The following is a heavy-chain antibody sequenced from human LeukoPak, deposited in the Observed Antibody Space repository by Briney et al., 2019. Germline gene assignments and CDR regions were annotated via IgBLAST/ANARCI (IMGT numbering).Heavy chain of an antibody. V-gene: IGHV3-23*01. CDR2: ISGSGGST. J-gene: IGHJ4*02. CDR1: GFTFSNYA. D-gene: IGHD1-26*01. CDR3: TKRESGGSFAY. Sequence: GGSLRLSCAASGFTFSNYAMNWVRQAPGKGLEWVSAISGSGGSTYYEDSVKGRFTISRDNSKSTLYPQMNSLRAEDTAVYYCTKRESGGSFAYWGQGTLVTVSS.